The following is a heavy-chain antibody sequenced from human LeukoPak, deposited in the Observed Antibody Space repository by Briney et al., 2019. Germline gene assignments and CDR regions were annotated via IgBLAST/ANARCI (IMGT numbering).Heavy chain of an antibody. J-gene: IGHJ5*02. Sequence: GGSLRLSCAASGFTFSSYSMNWVRQAPGKGLEWVSSISSSSSYIYYADSVKGRFTISRDNDKNSLYLQMKSRRPGGMAVYYCARESGSYYRGWFDPWGQGTLVTGSS. CDR2: ISSSSSYI. CDR1: GFTFSSYS. D-gene: IGHD1-26*01. V-gene: IGHV3-21*01. CDR3: ARESGSYYRGWFDP.